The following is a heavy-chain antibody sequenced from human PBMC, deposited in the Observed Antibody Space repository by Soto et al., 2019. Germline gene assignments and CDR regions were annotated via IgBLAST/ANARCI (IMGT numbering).Heavy chain of an antibody. CDR2: IYYTGST. Sequence: SETLSLTCTVSGVSITSYYWSWIRQSPGKGLEWIGYIYYTGSTNYNPSLKSRVTISVDTSTNQFSLKLSSVTAADTAVYYCARRIDCIDYWGQGTLVTVSS. CDR1: GVSITSYY. V-gene: IGHV4-59*08. CDR3: ARRIDCIDY. D-gene: IGHD2-21*01. J-gene: IGHJ4*02.